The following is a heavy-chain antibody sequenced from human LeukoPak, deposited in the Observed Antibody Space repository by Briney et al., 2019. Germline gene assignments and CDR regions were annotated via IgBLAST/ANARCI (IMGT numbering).Heavy chain of an antibody. J-gene: IGHJ5*02. CDR2: IYYSGST. CDR3: ARAGGSSSILIDNWFDP. V-gene: IGHV4-39*07. CDR1: GGSISSSTYY. D-gene: IGHD6-6*01. Sequence: TSETLSLTCTVSGGSISSSTYYWGWIRQPPGKGLEWIGSIYYSGSTYYNPSLKSRVTISVDTSKNQFSLKLSSVTAADTAVYYCARAGGSSSILIDNWFDPWGQGTLVTVSS.